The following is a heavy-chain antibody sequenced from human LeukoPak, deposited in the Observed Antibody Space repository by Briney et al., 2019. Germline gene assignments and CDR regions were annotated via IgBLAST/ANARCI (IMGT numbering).Heavy chain of an antibody. J-gene: IGHJ3*02. D-gene: IGHD3-16*01. V-gene: IGHV4-34*01. CDR2: INHSGST. CDR1: GGSFSGYY. CDR3: ARIPFRVRNMLPNAFDI. Sequence: PSENLSLTCAVYGGSFSGYYWSWIRQPQGQGLEGIGEINHSGSTNYNTFLKRRVTISVDTSKNHFSLKLSSMTAADTADYYSARIPFRVRNMLPNAFDIWGQGTMVTVSS.